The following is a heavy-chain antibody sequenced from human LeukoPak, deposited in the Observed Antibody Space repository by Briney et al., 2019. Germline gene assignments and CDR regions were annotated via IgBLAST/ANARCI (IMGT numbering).Heavy chain of an antibody. CDR1: GFTFSSYG. D-gene: IGHD5-12*01. J-gene: IGHJ6*04. V-gene: IGHV3-30*18. CDR3: AKAHIVPKVGYYCYGMDV. CDR2: ISYDGSNK. Sequence: PGRSLRLSCAASGFTFSSYGMHWVRQAPGKGLEWVSAISYDGSNKYYADSVKGRFTISRDNSKNTLYLQMNSLRAEDTAVYYCAKAHIVPKVGYYCYGMDVWGKGTTVTVSS.